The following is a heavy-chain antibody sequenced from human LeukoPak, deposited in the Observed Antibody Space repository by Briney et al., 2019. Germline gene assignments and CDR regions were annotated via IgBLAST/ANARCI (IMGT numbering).Heavy chain of an antibody. V-gene: IGHV3-15*01. CDR2: IKSKTDGGTT. CDR1: GFTFSNAW. J-gene: IGHJ4*02. CDR3: TTDLTVLTIFGRDY. Sequence: PGGSLRLSCAASGFTFSNAWMSWVRQAPGKGLEWVGRIKSKTDGGTTDYAAPVKGRFTISRDDSKNTLYLQMNSLKTEDTAVYYCTTDLTVLTIFGRDYWGQGTLVTVSS. D-gene: IGHD3-3*01.